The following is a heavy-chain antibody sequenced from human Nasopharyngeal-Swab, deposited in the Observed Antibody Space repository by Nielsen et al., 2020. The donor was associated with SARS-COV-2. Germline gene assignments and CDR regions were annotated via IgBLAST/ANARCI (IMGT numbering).Heavy chain of an antibody. Sequence: GGSLRLSCAASGFTFSSYSMNWVRQAPGKGLEWVSSISSSSSYIYYADSVKGRFTISRDNAKNSLYLQMNSLRAEDTAVCYCAKAATLDAFDIWGQGTMVTVSS. J-gene: IGHJ3*02. D-gene: IGHD2-15*01. V-gene: IGHV3-21*01. CDR2: ISSSSSYI. CDR1: GFTFSSYS. CDR3: AKAATLDAFDI.